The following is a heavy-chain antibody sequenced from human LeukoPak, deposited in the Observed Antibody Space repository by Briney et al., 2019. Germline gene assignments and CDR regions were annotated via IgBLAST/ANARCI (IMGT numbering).Heavy chain of an antibody. Sequence: GGSLRLSCAASGFTFSSYGMHWVRQAPGKGLEWVAVIWYDGSNKYYADSVKGRFTISRDNSKNTLYLQMNSLRAEDTAVYYCARMGGDSSSPFDPWGQGTLVTVSS. CDR1: GFTFSSYG. CDR2: IWYDGSNK. D-gene: IGHD6-13*01. V-gene: IGHV3-30*02. J-gene: IGHJ5*02. CDR3: ARMGGDSSSPFDP.